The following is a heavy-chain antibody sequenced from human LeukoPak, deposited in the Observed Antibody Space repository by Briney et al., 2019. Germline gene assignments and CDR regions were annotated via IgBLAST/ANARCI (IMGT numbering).Heavy chain of an antibody. CDR1: GYTFTSNY. CDR3: TRDQEGFDY. Sequence: ASVKVSCKASGYTFTSNYIHWVRQAPGQGLEWMGMIYPRDGSTSYAQKFQGRVTVTRDTSTSTVHMELSGLRSEDTAVYYCTRDQEGFDYWGQGTLVTVSS. J-gene: IGHJ4*02. CDR2: IYPRDGST. V-gene: IGHV1-46*01.